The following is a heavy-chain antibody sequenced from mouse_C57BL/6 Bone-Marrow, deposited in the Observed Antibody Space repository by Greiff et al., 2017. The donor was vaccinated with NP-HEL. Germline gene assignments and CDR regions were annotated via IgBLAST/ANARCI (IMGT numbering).Heavy chain of an antibody. J-gene: IGHJ1*03. CDR3: TRVGYDGDWYFDV. D-gene: IGHD2-2*01. CDR1: GFTFSSYA. V-gene: IGHV5-9-1*02. Sequence: EVKVVESGEGLVKPGGSLKLSCAASGFTFSSYAMSWVRQTPEKRLEWVAYISSGGDYIYYADTVKGRFTISRANARNTLYLQMSSLKSEDTAMYYCTRVGYDGDWYFDVWGTGTTVTVSS. CDR2: ISSGGDYI.